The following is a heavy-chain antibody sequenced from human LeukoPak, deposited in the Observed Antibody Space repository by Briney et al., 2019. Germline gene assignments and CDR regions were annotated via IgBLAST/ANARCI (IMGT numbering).Heavy chain of an antibody. CDR2: IYYSGST. D-gene: IGHD6-19*01. CDR3: ARGPNRYSSGWYYFDY. V-gene: IGHV4-59*01. CDR1: GGSISTYY. Sequence: SETLSLTCTVSGGSISTYYWSWIRQLPGKGLEWIGYIYYSGSTSYNPSLKSRVTISVDTSKNEFSLKLSSVTAADTAVCFCARGPNRYSSGWYYFDYWGQGTLVTVSS. J-gene: IGHJ4*02.